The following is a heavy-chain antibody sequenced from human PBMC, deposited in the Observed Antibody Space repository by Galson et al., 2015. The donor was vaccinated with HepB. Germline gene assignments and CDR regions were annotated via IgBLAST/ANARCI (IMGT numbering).Heavy chain of an antibody. CDR3: ARGVLDSTGWGPHYYFDY. V-gene: IGHV3-48*02. Sequence: SLRLSCAASGFTFSSYSMNWVRQAPGKGLEWVSYISSSSSTIYYADSVKGRFTISRDNAKNSLYLQMNSLRDKDTAVYYCARGVLDSTGWGPHYYFDYWGQGTLVTVSS. CDR2: ISSSSSTI. CDR1: GFTFSSYS. D-gene: IGHD6-25*01. J-gene: IGHJ4*02.